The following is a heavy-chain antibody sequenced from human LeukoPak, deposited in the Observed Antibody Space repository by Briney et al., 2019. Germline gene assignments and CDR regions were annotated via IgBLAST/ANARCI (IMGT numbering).Heavy chain of an antibody. V-gene: IGHV3-9*01. CDR3: AKDIVDYGDYLGAFDI. CDR2: ISWNSGSI. J-gene: IGHJ3*02. CDR1: GFTFDDYA. D-gene: IGHD4-17*01. Sequence: GGSLRLSCAASGFTFDDYAMHWVRQAPGKGLEWVSGISWNSGSIDYADSVKGRFTISRDNAKTSLYLQMNSLRAEDTALYYCAKDIVDYGDYLGAFDIWGQGTLVTVSS.